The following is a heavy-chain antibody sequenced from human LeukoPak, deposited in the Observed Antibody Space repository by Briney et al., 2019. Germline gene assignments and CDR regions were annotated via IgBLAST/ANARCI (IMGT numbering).Heavy chain of an antibody. CDR3: ARRKGPHKVRGVPQKTAYYYYYGMDV. D-gene: IGHD3-10*01. Sequence: GESLKISCKGSGYSFTSYWIGWVRQMPGKGLEWMGIIYPGDSDTRYSPSFQGQVTISADKSISTAYLQWSSLKASDTAMYYCARRKGPHKVRGVPQKTAYYYYYGMDVWGQGTTVTVSS. CDR1: GYSFTSYW. J-gene: IGHJ6*02. CDR2: IYPGDSDT. V-gene: IGHV5-51*01.